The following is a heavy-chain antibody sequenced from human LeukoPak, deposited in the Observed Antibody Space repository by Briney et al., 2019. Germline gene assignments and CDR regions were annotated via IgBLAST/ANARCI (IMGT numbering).Heavy chain of an antibody. J-gene: IGHJ4*02. CDR3: ARKSSGFAY. CDR1: GVTVSSNY. Sequence: GGSLRLSCAASGVTVSSNYMSWVRQAPGKGLEWVSVIYSGGSTYYADSVKGRFTISRDNSKNTLYLQMNSLRAEDTAVYYCARKSSGFAYWGQGTLVTVSS. D-gene: IGHD3-22*01. V-gene: IGHV3-66*01. CDR2: IYSGGST.